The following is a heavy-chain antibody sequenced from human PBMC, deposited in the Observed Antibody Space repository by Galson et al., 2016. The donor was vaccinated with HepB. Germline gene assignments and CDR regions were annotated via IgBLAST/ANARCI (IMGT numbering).Heavy chain of an antibody. Sequence: TLSLTCTVSGGSISSGGYYWSWIRQHPGKGLEWIGYIYYSGSTYYNPSLKSRVTISVDTSKNQFSLRMNSVTAADTAVYYCARAYGGSSGGYFFYGMDVWGQGTTVTVSS. V-gene: IGHV4-31*03. J-gene: IGHJ6*02. CDR2: IYYSGST. D-gene: IGHD4-23*01. CDR3: ARAYGGSSGGYFFYGMDV. CDR1: GGSISSGGYY.